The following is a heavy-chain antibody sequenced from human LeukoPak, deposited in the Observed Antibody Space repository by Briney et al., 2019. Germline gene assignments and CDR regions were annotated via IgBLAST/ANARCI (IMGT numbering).Heavy chain of an antibody. Sequence: EGSLRLSCAASGFAVSNDYMSWVRQAPGKGLEWVSVIHTDGVTYYAASVKGRFTISRDFSKNALYLRMNSLRVEDTAIYYCARDRPWGGLNGFDYWGQGTLVTVAS. CDR3: ARDRPWGGLNGFDY. D-gene: IGHD3-3*01. J-gene: IGHJ4*02. V-gene: IGHV3-53*01. CDR2: IHTDGVT. CDR1: GFAVSNDY.